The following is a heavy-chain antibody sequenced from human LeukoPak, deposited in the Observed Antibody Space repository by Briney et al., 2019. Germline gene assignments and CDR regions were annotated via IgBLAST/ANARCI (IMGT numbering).Heavy chain of an antibody. CDR2: IYYSGST. Sequence: SGTLSLTCAVSGGSISSSNWWSWIRQHPGKGLEWIGYIYYSGSTYYNPSLKSRVTISVDTSKNQFSLKLSSVTAADTAVYYCARGVVVAATLDYWGQGTLVTVSS. CDR3: ARGVVVAATLDY. D-gene: IGHD2-15*01. CDR1: GGSISSSNW. J-gene: IGHJ4*02. V-gene: IGHV4-31*11.